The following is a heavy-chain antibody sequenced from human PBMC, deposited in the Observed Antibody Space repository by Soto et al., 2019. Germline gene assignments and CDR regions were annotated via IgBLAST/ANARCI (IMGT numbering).Heavy chain of an antibody. CDR3: TRSDYYGSGSYIYYYGMDV. J-gene: IGHJ6*02. V-gene: IGHV3-74*01. Sequence: EVQLVESGGGLVQPGGSLRLSCAASGFTFISYWMHWVGQAPGKGLWWVSRISNDGSSTSYADSVKGRFTISRDNAKNTLYLQMNSLRAEDTAVYYCTRSDYYGSGSYIYYYGMDVWGQGTTVTVSS. D-gene: IGHD3-10*01. CDR2: ISNDGSST. CDR1: GFTFISYW.